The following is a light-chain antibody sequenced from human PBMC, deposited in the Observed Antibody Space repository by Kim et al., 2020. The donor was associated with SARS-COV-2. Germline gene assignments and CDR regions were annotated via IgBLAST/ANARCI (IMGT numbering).Light chain of an antibody. CDR2: AAS. J-gene: IGKJ1*01. CDR3: LQDYNYPWT. CDR1: QGIRNE. Sequence: ASVGDRVTITCRASQGIRNELGWYQQKPGKAPKLLIYAASSVQSGVPSRFSGSGSGTDFTLTISSLQPEDFATYYCLQDYNYPWTFGQGTKVDIK. V-gene: IGKV1-6*01.